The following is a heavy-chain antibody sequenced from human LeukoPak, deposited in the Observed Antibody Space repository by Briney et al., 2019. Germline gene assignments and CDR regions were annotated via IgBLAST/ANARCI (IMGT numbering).Heavy chain of an antibody. Sequence: GGSLRLSCAASGFTFSSYSMNWVRQAPRKGLEWVSSISSSSSYIYYADSVKGRFTISRDNSKNTLYLQMNSLRAEDTAVYYCAREGYGEIVYYYYGMDVWGQGTTVTVSS. J-gene: IGHJ6*02. D-gene: IGHD4-17*01. V-gene: IGHV3-21*01. CDR2: ISSSSSYI. CDR3: AREGYGEIVYYYYGMDV. CDR1: GFTFSSYS.